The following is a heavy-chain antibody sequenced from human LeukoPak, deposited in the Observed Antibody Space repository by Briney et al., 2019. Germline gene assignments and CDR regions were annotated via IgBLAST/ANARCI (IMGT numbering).Heavy chain of an antibody. CDR1: GGSFSGYY. J-gene: IGHJ5*02. CDR2: INHSGST. Sequence: SETLSLTCAVYGGSFSGYYWSWIRQPPGKGLEWIGEINHSGSTNYNPSLKSRVTISVDTSKNQFSLKLSSVTAADTAVYYCARGNPDMGYESSGFRFDPWGQGTLVTVSS. V-gene: IGHV4-34*01. CDR3: ARGNPDMGYESSGFRFDP. D-gene: IGHD3-22*01.